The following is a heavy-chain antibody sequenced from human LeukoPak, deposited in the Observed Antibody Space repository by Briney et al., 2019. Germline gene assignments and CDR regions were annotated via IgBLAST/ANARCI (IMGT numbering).Heavy chain of an antibody. CDR2: IYHSGST. CDR3: ARAPYDILTGYFLFDS. Sequence: SETLSLTCTVSGGSISSNYWNWIRQPPGKGLEWIGYIYHSGSTNYNPSLKSRVTISVDTSKNQFSLRLSSVTAADTAVYYCARAPYDILTGYFLFDSWGQGTLVTVSS. J-gene: IGHJ4*02. D-gene: IGHD3-9*01. V-gene: IGHV4-59*12. CDR1: GGSISSNY.